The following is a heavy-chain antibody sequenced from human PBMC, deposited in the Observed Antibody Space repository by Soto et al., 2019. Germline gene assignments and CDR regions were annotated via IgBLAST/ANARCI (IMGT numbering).Heavy chain of an antibody. J-gene: IGHJ4*02. Sequence: QVQLVQSGAEVKKPGASVKVSCKASGYTFTSYGISWVRQAPGQGLEGMGWISAYNGNTSYAQKLQGRATMTTGTPPSTAYMERRSRRSDDTAVYYCARGVGWGPLDSGGQGTLVTVSS. CDR1: GYTFTSYG. CDR2: ISAYNGNT. CDR3: ARGVGWGPLDS. V-gene: IGHV1-18*01. D-gene: IGHD3-16*01.